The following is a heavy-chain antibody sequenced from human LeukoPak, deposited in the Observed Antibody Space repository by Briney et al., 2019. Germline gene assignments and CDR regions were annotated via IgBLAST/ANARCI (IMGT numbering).Heavy chain of an antibody. Sequence: PSETLSLTCAVSGGSISSGGYSWSWIRQPPGTGLEWIGYIYHSGSTYYNPSLKSRVTISVDRSKNQFSLKLSSVTAADTAVYYCARQELLWNSSGWYPHNDYWGQGTLVTVSS. CDR2: IYHSGST. D-gene: IGHD6-19*01. CDR1: GGSISSGGYS. CDR3: ARQELLWNSSGWYPHNDY. V-gene: IGHV4-30-2*01. J-gene: IGHJ4*02.